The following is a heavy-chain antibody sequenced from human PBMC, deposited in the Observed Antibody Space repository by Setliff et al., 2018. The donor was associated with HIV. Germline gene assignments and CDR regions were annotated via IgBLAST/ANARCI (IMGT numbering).Heavy chain of an antibody. CDR1: GFSFSTYA. J-gene: IGHJ4*02. CDR2: ISYDGSSE. V-gene: IGHV3-30*04. D-gene: IGHD3-10*01. Sequence: GGSLRLSCAASGFSFSTYAMHWVRQAPGKGLEWVSVISYDGSSESYADSVKGRFTISRDNSKNTLYLQMNSLGPEDTAVYYCARARTGVTMVRGAMSFWGQGTLITVSS. CDR3: ARARTGVTMVRGAMSF.